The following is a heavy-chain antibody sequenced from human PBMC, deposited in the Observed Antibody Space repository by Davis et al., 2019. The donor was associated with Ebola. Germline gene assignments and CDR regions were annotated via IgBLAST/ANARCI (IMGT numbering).Heavy chain of an antibody. Sequence: GSLRLPCAASGFTFSSYAMSWVRQAPGKGLEWVSYISSSSSYTNYADSVKGRFTISRDNAKNSLYLQMNSLRAEDTAVYYCARLTPEDDYGDYDSWGDGVYWGQGTLVTVSS. D-gene: IGHD4-17*01. CDR1: GFTFSSYA. V-gene: IGHV3-21*05. CDR2: ISSSSSYT. J-gene: IGHJ4*02. CDR3: ARLTPEDDYGDYDSWGDGVY.